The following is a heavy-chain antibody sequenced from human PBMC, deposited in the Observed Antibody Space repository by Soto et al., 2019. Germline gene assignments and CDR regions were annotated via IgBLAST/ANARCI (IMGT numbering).Heavy chain of an antibody. Sequence: GGSLRLSCAASGFTFSSYGMHWVRQAPGKGLEWVAVISYDGSNKYYADSVKGRFTISRDNSKNTLYLQMNSLRAEDTAVYYCAKGDPYYGSGSYSDFDYWGQGTLVTVSS. CDR3: AKGDPYYGSGSYSDFDY. J-gene: IGHJ4*02. CDR2: ISYDGSNK. V-gene: IGHV3-30*18. D-gene: IGHD3-10*01. CDR1: GFTFSSYG.